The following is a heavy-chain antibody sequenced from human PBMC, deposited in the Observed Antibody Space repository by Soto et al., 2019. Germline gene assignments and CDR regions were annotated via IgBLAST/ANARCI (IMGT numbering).Heavy chain of an antibody. V-gene: IGHV3-30-3*01. CDR1: GFSFSNFP. D-gene: IGHD3-3*01. CDR2: MSFDGITT. J-gene: IGHJ4*02. CDR3: AREGLDAFRSSSHFDY. Sequence: QVQLVESGGGVVQPGGSLRLSCAASGFSFSNFPMHWFRQAPGKGLEWVAVMSFDGITTYYADSVKGRFTVSRDNSQNTLYLRVNSLRDEDTAVYFWAREGLDAFRSSSHFDYWGQGTLGTVSS.